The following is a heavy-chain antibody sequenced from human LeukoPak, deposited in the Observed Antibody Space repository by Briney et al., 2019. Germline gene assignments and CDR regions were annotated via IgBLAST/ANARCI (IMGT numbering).Heavy chain of an antibody. Sequence: GGSLRLSCAASGFTFSNAWMSWVRQAPGKGAEWVGRIKTKTEGGTTGYAAPVKGRFTISRDESKNTVYLQMNSLKTEDTAIYYCTIGWFFSASGRKERLDYWGQGTLVTVSS. D-gene: IGHD3-10*01. CDR3: TIGWFFSASGRKERLDY. CDR1: GFTFSNAW. J-gene: IGHJ4*02. CDR2: IKTKTEGGTT. V-gene: IGHV3-15*01.